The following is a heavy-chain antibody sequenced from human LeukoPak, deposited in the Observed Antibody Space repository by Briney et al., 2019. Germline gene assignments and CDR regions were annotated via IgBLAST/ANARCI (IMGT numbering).Heavy chain of an antibody. CDR3: ARQPSGSGGYDY. J-gene: IGHJ4*02. Sequence: ASVKVSCKASGFTFSGYYMHWVRQAPGQGLEWMAWISPNSGGTNYVQKFQGRVTVTRDTSISTDYMEISGLTSDDTALYYCARQPSGSGGYDYWGQGTLVTVSS. V-gene: IGHV1-2*02. CDR1: GFTFSGYY. CDR2: ISPNSGGT. D-gene: IGHD3-10*01.